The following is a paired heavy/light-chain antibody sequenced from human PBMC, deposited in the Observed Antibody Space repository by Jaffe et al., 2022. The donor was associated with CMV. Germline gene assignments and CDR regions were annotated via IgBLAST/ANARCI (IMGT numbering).Light chain of an antibody. J-gene: IGKJ2*01. CDR3: QQYNHSLTMYT. CDR1: QSVSSNY. CDR2: GTS. V-gene: IGKV3-20*01. Sequence: EIVLTQSPGTLSLSPGERATLFCRASQSVSSNYLAWYQQKPGQAPRLLIYGTSSRATGIADRFSGSGSGTDFTLTISRLEPEDFAVYYCQQYNHSLTMYTFGQGTKLEI.
Heavy chain of an antibody. J-gene: IGHJ4*02. CDR3: GRAYAGYGAIDN. CDR2: IDRDGSTI. CDR1: GFTFSSYW. V-gene: IGHV3-74*01. Sequence: EVELVESGGGLVQPGGSLRLSCAASGFTFSSYWMHWVRQDPGKGLVWVSRIDRDGSTINYADSVKGRFTISRDNAKNTLYLQMNSLRGEDTAVYYCGRAYAGYGAIDNWGQGTLVTVSS. D-gene: IGHD5-12*01.